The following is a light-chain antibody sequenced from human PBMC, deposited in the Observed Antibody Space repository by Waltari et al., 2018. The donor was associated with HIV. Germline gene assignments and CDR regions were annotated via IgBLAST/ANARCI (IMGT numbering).Light chain of an antibody. CDR3: CSYAGSRTWV. V-gene: IGLV2-23*02. Sequence: QSALTQPASVSGSPGQSITISCTGTSRDIGGYNYVSWYQQHPGKAPKLMIYGVSKRPSGVSNRFSGSKSGNTASLTISGLQAEDETDYYCCSYAGSRTWVFGGGTKLTVL. CDR1: SRDIGGYNY. CDR2: GVS. J-gene: IGLJ3*02.